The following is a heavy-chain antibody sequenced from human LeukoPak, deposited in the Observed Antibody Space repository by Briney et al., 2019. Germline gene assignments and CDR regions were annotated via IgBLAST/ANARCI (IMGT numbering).Heavy chain of an antibody. CDR1: GFTFSTYA. CDR3: ARDLYLPETAPGLDY. Sequence: GGSLRLSCAASGFTFSTYAMHWVRQAPGKGLEWVTVISYDGYNKYYADSVKGRFTITRDNSKNTLYLQMNSLRPEDTAVYYCARDLYLPETAPGLDYWGQGTLVTVSS. V-gene: IGHV3-30-3*01. J-gene: IGHJ4*02. D-gene: IGHD6-13*01. CDR2: ISYDGYNK.